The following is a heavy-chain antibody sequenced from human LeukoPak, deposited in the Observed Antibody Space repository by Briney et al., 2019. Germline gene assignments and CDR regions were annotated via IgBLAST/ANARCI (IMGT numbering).Heavy chain of an antibody. CDR3: PRDPRYTYGFVFDY. CDR2: ISLDGSNK. J-gene: IGHJ4*02. D-gene: IGHD5-18*01. V-gene: IGHV3-30*04. CDR1: GFTFNSYA. Sequence: GRSLRLTCAASGFTFNSYALHWARQAPGKGLEWVAVISLDGSNKYYSDSVKGRFTISRDNSKNTLYLHMNSLIPEDTAMYYCPRDPRYTYGFVFDYWGQGTLVTVSP.